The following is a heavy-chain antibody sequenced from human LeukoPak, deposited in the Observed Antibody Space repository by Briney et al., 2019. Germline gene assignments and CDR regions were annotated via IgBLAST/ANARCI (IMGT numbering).Heavy chain of an antibody. V-gene: IGHV4-34*01. D-gene: IGHD6-6*01. CDR3: ARGPKLYSSSAGTDY. CDR1: GGSFSDYY. J-gene: IGHJ4*02. Sequence: SETLSLTCAVYGGSFSDYYWSWIRQLPGKGLEWIGEINHSGSTNSNPSLKSRVTISVDTSKNQFSLKLSSVTAADTAVYYCARGPKLYSSSAGTDYWGQGTLVTVSS. CDR2: INHSGST.